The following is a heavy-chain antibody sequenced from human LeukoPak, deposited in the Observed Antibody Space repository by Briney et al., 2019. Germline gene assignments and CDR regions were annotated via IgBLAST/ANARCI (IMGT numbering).Heavy chain of an antibody. V-gene: IGHV3-23*01. D-gene: IGHD3-3*01. Sequence: PGGSLRLSCAASGFTFSSYAMSWVRQAPGKGLEWVSAISGSGGSTYYADSVKGRFTISRDNSKNTLYLQMNSLRAEDTAVYYCAKGSLLRFLEWFGAFDIWGQGTMVTVSS. CDR1: GFTFSSYA. J-gene: IGHJ3*02. CDR2: ISGSGGST. CDR3: AKGSLLRFLEWFGAFDI.